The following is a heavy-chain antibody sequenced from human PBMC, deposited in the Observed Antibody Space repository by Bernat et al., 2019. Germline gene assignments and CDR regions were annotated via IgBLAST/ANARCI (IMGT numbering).Heavy chain of an antibody. J-gene: IGHJ4*02. D-gene: IGHD5-12*01. CDR2: IYSGGST. V-gene: IGHV3-66*01. CDR1: GFTASSNY. CDR3: ARGLGGYGFDY. Sequence: EVQLVESGGGLVQPGGSLRLSCAASGFTASSNYMSWVRQAPGEGLEWVSVIYSGGSTYYAEYVKSRFTISRDNTKHTMYLRMNSLSAEDTAVYYCARGLGGYGFDYWDQGTLVTVSS.